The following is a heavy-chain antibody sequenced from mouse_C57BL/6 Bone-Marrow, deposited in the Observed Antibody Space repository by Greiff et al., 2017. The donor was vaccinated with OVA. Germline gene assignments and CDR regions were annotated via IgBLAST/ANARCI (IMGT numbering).Heavy chain of an antibody. CDR3: TTNGNCSFYWYFDV. CDR1: GYTFTDYE. J-gene: IGHJ1*03. Sequence: VQLQQSGAELVRPGASVTLSCKASGYTFTDYEMHWVKQTPVHGLEWIGAIDPETGGTAYNQKFKGKAILTADKSSSTAYMELRSLTSEDSAVYYWTTNGNCSFYWYFDVWGTGTTVTVSS. V-gene: IGHV1-15*01. D-gene: IGHD2-1*01. CDR2: IDPETGGT.